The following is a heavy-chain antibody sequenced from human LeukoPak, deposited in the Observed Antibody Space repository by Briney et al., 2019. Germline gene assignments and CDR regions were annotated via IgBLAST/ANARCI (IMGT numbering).Heavy chain of an antibody. J-gene: IGHJ4*02. Sequence: SQTLSLTCTVSGGSISSGGYYWSWIRQHPGKGLEWIGYTYYSGSTYYNPSLKSRVTISVDTSKNQFSLKLSSVTAADTAVYYCAREPPGGSYYFDYWGQGTLVTVSS. CDR1: GGSISSGGYY. CDR3: AREPPGGSYYFDY. D-gene: IGHD1-26*01. V-gene: IGHV4-31*03. CDR2: TYYSGST.